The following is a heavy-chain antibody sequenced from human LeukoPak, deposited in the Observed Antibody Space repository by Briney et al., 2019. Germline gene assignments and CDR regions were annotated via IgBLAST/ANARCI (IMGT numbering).Heavy chain of an antibody. CDR1: GGSISSGSYY. CDR3: ASGRLSGYYIGWFDP. Sequence: SETLSLTCTVSGGSISSGSYYWSWIRQPAGKGLEWIGRIYTSGSTNYNPSLKSRVTISVDTSKNQFSLKLSSVTAADTAVYYCASGRLSGYYIGWFDPWGQGTLVTVSS. J-gene: IGHJ5*02. D-gene: IGHD3-3*01. V-gene: IGHV4-61*02. CDR2: IYTSGST.